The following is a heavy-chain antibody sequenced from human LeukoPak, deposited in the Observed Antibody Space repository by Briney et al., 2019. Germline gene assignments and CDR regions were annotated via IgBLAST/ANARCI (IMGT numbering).Heavy chain of an antibody. CDR3: AREDYASGSYHPLDY. D-gene: IGHD3-10*01. CDR2: ISAYNGNT. V-gene: IGHV1-18*01. J-gene: IGHJ4*02. Sequence: ASVKVSSKASGYTFTSCGVSWVRQAPGQGLEWMGWISAYNGNTNYAQKLQGRVTMTTDTSTTTAYMELRSLRSDDTAVYYCAREDYASGSYHPLDYWGQGTLVTVSS. CDR1: GYTFTSCG.